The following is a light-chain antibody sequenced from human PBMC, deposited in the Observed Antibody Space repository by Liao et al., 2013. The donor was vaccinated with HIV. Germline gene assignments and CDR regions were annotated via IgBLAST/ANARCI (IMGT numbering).Light chain of an antibody. J-gene: IGLJ2*01. Sequence: SYVLTQPPSVSVAPGQTARITCQGNNIGNKAVHWYQQRPGQAPVLVIFYDNDRPSGIPARFTGANSGNTATLTISRVEAGDEADYYCHVWDSMSDHVVFGGGTKLTVL. CDR1: NIGNKA. CDR2: YDN. V-gene: IGLV3-21*01. CDR3: HVWDSMSDHVV.